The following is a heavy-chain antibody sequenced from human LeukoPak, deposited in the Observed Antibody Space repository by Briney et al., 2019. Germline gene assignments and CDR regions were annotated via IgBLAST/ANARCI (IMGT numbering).Heavy chain of an antibody. J-gene: IGHJ4*02. Sequence: ASVKVSCKASGYTFTSYYMHWVRQAPGQGLEWMGIINPSGGSTSYAQKFQGRVTMTRDTSTSTVYMELSSLRSEDTAVYYCARGHSSGYYYVNFDYWGQGTLVTVSS. CDR2: INPSGGST. V-gene: IGHV1-46*01. D-gene: IGHD3-22*01. CDR1: GYTFTSYY. CDR3: ARGHSSGYYYVNFDY.